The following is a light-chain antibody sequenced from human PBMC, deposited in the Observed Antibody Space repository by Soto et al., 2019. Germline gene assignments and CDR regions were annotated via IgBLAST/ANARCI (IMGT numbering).Light chain of an antibody. V-gene: IGKV2-28*01. CDR2: FVS. CDR1: QSLLHSNGYNY. CDR3: MQALQTRT. Sequence: DIVMTQSPLSLSVTPGEPASISCRSIQSLLHSNGYNYLDWYLQKPGQSPQLLIYFVSNRASGVPDRFSGSGSGTDFTLKISRVEPEDVGVYYCMQALQTRTFGQGTKVDIK. J-gene: IGKJ1*01.